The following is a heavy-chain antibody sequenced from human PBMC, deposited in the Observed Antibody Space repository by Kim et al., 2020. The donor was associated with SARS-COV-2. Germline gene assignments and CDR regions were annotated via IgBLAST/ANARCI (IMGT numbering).Heavy chain of an antibody. CDR1: GFTFSSYG. J-gene: IGHJ4*02. D-gene: IGHD6-19*01. CDR3: ARDRGSGWYGYFDY. V-gene: IGHV3-33*01. CDR2: IWYDGSNK. Sequence: GGSLRRSCAASGFTFSSYGMHWVRQAPGKGLEWVAVIWYDGSNKYYADSVKGRFTISRDNSKNTLYLQMNSLRAEDTAVYYCARDRGSGWYGYFDYWGQGTLVTVSS.